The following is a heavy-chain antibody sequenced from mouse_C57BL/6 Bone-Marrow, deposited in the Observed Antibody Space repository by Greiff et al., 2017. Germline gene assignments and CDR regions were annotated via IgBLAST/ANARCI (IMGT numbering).Heavy chain of an antibody. J-gene: IGHJ4*01. CDR2: IDPSDSYT. CDR3: ARGASYYSNFYAMDY. D-gene: IGHD2-5*01. CDR1: GYTFTSYW. V-gene: IGHV1-69*01. Sequence: QVQLQQPGAELVMPGASVKLSCKASGYTFTSYWMHWVKQRPGQGLEWIGEIDPSDSYTNYNQKFKGKSTLTVDKSSSTAYMQLSSLTSVDSAVYYCARGASYYSNFYAMDYWGQGTSVTVSS.